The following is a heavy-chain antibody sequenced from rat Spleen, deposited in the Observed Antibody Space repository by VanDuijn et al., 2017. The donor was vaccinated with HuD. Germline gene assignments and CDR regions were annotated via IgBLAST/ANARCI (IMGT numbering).Heavy chain of an antibody. Sequence: EVQLVESGGGLVQPGRSLKLSCAASGFNFSSFAMAWVRQAPKKGLEWVATITSADSNTYYPDSVKGRFTISRDNATGTLYLQMDSLRSEDTATYYCANAEFGVGWFAYWGQGTLVTVSS. CDR3: ANAEFGVGWFAY. D-gene: IGHD4-3*01. V-gene: IGHV5-7*01. CDR2: ITSADSNT. J-gene: IGHJ3*01. CDR1: GFNFSSFA.